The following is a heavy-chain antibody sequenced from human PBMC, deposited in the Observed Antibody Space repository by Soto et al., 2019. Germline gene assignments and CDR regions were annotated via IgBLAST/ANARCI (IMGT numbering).Heavy chain of an antibody. CDR2: VSHDGTKA. D-gene: IGHD5-12*01. J-gene: IGHJ4*02. CDR3: ARESTITHFDH. Sequence: QIQLVESGGGVVLPGRSLRLSCAASDFVFYDYPIHWVRQAPGKGLGWVAVVSHDGTKAYYSDSVKGRFSISRDNSNNTALLQMISLRAEDTAIDYCARESTITHFDHWGQGTLVTVSS. CDR1: DFVFYDYP. V-gene: IGHV3-30-3*01.